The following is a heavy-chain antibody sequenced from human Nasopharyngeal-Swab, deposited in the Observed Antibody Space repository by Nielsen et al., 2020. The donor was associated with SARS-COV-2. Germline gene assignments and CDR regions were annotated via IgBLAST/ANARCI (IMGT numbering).Heavy chain of an antibody. J-gene: IGHJ4*02. Sequence: WIRQPPGKGLAWIGEINHSGSTNYSPFLKSRVTISVDTSKNQFSLKLSSVTAADTAVYYCARGQGPRHYYDSSGYYYDVLGRGYYFDYWGQGTLVTVSS. CDR2: INHSGST. CDR3: ARGQGPRHYYDSSGYYYDVLGRGYYFDY. V-gene: IGHV4-34*01. D-gene: IGHD3-22*01.